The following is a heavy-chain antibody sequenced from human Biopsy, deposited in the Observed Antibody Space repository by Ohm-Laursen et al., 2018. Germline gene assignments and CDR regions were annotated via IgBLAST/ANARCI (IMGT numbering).Heavy chain of an antibody. J-gene: IGHJ4*02. V-gene: IGHV1-2*02. CDR2: ISPKSGGT. Sequence: ESSAKVSCNASGFSFTGYYIHWVRQAPGQGLEWMGWISPKSGGTNYAQKFQGNITMTKNTSMSTAYMEMSRLRSDDTAVYYCALQSVAQMKDFDYWGQGTLVTVSS. CDR3: ALQSVAQMKDFDY. D-gene: IGHD6-19*01. CDR1: GFSFTGYY.